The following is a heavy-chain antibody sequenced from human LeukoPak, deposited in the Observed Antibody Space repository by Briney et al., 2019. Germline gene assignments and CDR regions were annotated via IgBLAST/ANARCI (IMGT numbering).Heavy chain of an antibody. V-gene: IGHV3-23*01. Sequence: GGSLRLSCAASGFTFSSYAMSWVRQAPGKGLEWVSAISGSGGSTYYADSVKGRFTISRDNAKNSLYLQMNSLRDEDTAVYYCARDPPYYYDSSGYFVSWGQGTLVTVSS. J-gene: IGHJ5*02. CDR1: GFTFSSYA. D-gene: IGHD3-22*01. CDR3: ARDPPYYYDSSGYFVS. CDR2: ISGSGGST.